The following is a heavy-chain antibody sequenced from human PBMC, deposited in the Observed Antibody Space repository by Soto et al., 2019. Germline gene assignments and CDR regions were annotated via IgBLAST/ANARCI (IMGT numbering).Heavy chain of an antibody. CDR3: AKDQRVVGATRGYIDY. Sequence: GGSLRLSCAASGFTFSSYAMHWVRQAPGKGLEWVALISYDGSDKDYADSVKGRFIISRDNSKNTLFLQMNGLRAEDTAVYYCAKDQRVVGATRGYIDYWGQGILVTVSS. CDR1: GFTFSSYA. J-gene: IGHJ4*02. V-gene: IGHV3-30-3*01. D-gene: IGHD1-26*01. CDR2: ISYDGSDK.